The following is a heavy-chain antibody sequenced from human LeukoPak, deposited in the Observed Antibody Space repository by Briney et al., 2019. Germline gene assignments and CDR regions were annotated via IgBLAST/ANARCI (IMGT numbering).Heavy chain of an antibody. CDR3: ATVGATPAYAIDI. CDR2: VDPEDGET. V-gene: IGHV1-69-2*01. Sequence: ASVTLSCKVSGYTFTYYYIHWVPHAPGKGLELMGLVDPEDGETIYAEKFQGRVTITADTSTDTAYMELSSMRSEDTAVYYCATVGATPAYAIDIWGQGTLVTVSS. J-gene: IGHJ3*02. D-gene: IGHD1-26*01. CDR1: GYTFTYYY.